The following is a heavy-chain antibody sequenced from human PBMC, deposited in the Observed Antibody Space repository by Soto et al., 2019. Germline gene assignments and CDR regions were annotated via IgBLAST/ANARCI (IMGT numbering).Heavy chain of an antibody. CDR2: INHSGST. J-gene: IGHJ5*02. D-gene: IGHD6-13*01. CDR3: ARTPIAAAGTWWFDP. Sequence: SETLSLTCAVYGGSFSGYYWSWIRQPPGKGLEWIGEINHSGSTNYNPSLKSRVTISVDTSKNQFSLNLSSVTAADTAVYYCARTPIAAAGTWWFDPWGQGTLVTVSS. V-gene: IGHV4-34*01. CDR1: GGSFSGYY.